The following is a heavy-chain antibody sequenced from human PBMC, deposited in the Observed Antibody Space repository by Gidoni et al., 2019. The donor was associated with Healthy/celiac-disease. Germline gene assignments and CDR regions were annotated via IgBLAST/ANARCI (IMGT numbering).Heavy chain of an antibody. CDR3: ARATTVTYPYYSYYMDV. V-gene: IGHV1-69*01. D-gene: IGHD4-17*01. J-gene: IGHJ6*03. Sequence: ANYAQKFQGRVTITADESTSTAYMELSSLRSEDTAVYYCARATTVTYPYYSYYMDVWGKGTTVTVSS. CDR2: A.